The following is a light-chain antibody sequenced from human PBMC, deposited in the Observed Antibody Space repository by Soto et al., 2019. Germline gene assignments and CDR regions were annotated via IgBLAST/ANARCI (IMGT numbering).Light chain of an antibody. CDR3: QQLNSYPVT. Sequence: DIQLTQSPSFLSASVGDRVTLTCRASQDITRYLSWYQQKPGKAPKLLIYAASTLQSGVPSRFSGSGSGTEFTLTLSSLQPEDFATYYCQQLNSYPVTCGGGTKVEIK. CDR2: AAS. V-gene: IGKV1-9*01. J-gene: IGKJ4*01. CDR1: QDITRY.